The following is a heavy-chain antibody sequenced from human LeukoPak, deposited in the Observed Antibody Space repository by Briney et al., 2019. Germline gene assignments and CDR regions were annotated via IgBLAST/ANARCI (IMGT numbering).Heavy chain of an antibody. CDR3: VRLGQFCGGDCYPPSFDY. D-gene: IGHD2-21*02. V-gene: IGHV4-39*01. CDR2: IFYSGRT. Sequence: PSETLSLTCTVSGGSISTSALCWGWIRRPPGTGLEWIGSIFYSGRTYYNPSLKSRVTISVDTSKNQISLKLSSVTAADTAVYYCVRLGQFCGGDCYPPSFDYWGQGALVTVSS. J-gene: IGHJ4*02. CDR1: GGSISTSALC.